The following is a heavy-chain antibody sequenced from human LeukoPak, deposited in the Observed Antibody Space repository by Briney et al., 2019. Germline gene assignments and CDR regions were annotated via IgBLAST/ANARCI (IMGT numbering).Heavy chain of an antibody. Sequence: ASVKVSCKASGYTFTSYDINWVRQATGQGLEWLGYMNPNSGNTGYAQKFQGRVTMTSDTSINTAYMELSSLRSDDTAVYYCASGHFRGDCPRWGQGTLVTVSS. CDR1: GYTFTSYD. D-gene: IGHD2-21*02. J-gene: IGHJ4*02. CDR3: ASGHFRGDCPR. CDR2: MNPNSGNT. V-gene: IGHV1-8*01.